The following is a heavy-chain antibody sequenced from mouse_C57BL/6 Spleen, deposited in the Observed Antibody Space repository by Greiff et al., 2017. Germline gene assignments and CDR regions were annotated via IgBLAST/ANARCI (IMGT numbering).Heavy chain of an antibody. CDR2: IDPSDSYT. Sequence: QVQLQQPGAELVMPGASVKLSCKASGYTFTSYWMHWVKQRPGQGLEWIGEIDPSDSYTNYNQKFKGKSTLTVDKSSSTAYMQLSSLTSEDSAVYYGASSTTVDYYAMDYWGQGTSVTVSS. D-gene: IGHD1-1*01. CDR1: GYTFTSYW. V-gene: IGHV1-69*01. J-gene: IGHJ4*01. CDR3: ASSTTVDYYAMDY.